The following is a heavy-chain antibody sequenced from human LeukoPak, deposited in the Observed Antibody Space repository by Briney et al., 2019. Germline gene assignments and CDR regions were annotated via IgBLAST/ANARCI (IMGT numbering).Heavy chain of an antibody. CDR1: GFTFSSYW. D-gene: IGHD4-17*01. CDR3: ARAGGPVTPYYFDY. CDR2: ISSDGSST. Sequence: GGSLRLSCAASGFTFSSYWMHWVRQAPGKGLVWVSRISSDGSSTTYADSVKGRFTISRDNAKNTLYLQMNSLRAEDTAVYYCARAGGPVTPYYFDYWGQGTLVTVSS. J-gene: IGHJ4*02. V-gene: IGHV3-74*01.